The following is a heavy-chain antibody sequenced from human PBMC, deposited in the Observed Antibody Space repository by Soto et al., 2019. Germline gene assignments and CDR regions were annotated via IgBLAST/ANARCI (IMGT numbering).Heavy chain of an antibody. CDR1: GGPISSSNW. CDR2: IYHSGST. CDR3: ARGTYGSGSYYIDY. V-gene: IGHV4-4*02. Sequence: PSETLSLTCAVSGGPISSSNWWSWVRQPPGKGLEWIGEIYHSGSTNYNPSLKSRVTISVDKSKNQFSLKLSSVTAADTAVYYCARGTYGSGSYYIDYWGQGTLVTVSS. J-gene: IGHJ4*02. D-gene: IGHD3-10*01.